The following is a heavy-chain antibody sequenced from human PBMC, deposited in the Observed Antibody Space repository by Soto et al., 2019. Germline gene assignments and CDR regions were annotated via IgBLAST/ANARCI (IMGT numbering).Heavy chain of an antibody. V-gene: IGHV3-30*18. CDR1: GFTFSNFG. D-gene: IGHD5-18*01. Sequence: QVQLVESGGGVVQPGRSLRLSCAASGFTFSNFGMHWVRQAPGKGLEWVAVILYDGSDEYHADSVKGRFTISRDNSQNTLYLKMNTLRAEDTAVYYCGKEIWCYGTYVMDVWGQGTTVTVSS. CDR2: ILYDGSDE. CDR3: GKEIWCYGTYVMDV. J-gene: IGHJ6*02.